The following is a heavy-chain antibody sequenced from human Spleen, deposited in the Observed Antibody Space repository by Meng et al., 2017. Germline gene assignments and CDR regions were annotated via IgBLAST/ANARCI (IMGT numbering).Heavy chain of an antibody. V-gene: IGHV4-59*01. Sequence: SETLSLTCTVSGDFISTSYWSWIRQPPGKGLEWVGYVYNSGSTNYNPSLKSRVTISIDTSKSQFSLEVSSVTAADTAVYYCARLFDRYYYDSSGYYGVNYWGQGTLVTVSS. CDR1: GDFISTSY. J-gene: IGHJ4*02. CDR3: ARLFDRYYYDSSGYYGVNY. CDR2: VYNSGST. D-gene: IGHD3-22*01.